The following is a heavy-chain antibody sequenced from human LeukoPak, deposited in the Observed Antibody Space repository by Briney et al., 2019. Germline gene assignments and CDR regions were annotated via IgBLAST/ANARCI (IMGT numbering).Heavy chain of an antibody. J-gene: IGHJ4*02. D-gene: IGHD3-22*01. CDR1: GGSFSGYY. CDR3: ARVTGYMIEDYFDY. CDR2: IYYSGST. V-gene: IGHV4-59*01. Sequence: SETLSLTCAVYGGSFSGYYWSWIRQPPGKGLEWIGYIYYSGSTNYKPSLKSRVTISVETSKNQFSLKLRSVTAADTAVYYCARVTGYMIEDYFDYWGQGTLVTVSS.